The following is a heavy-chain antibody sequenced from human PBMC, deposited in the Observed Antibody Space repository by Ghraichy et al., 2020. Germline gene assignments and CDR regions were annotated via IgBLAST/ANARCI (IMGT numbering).Heavy chain of an antibody. CDR3: AKISPGSSGYLRRAYDY. CDR1: GLTFNNFA. CDR2: FSGSGDSS. D-gene: IGHD3-22*01. Sequence: GGSLRLSCEASGLTFNNFALTWVRQAPGKGLEWVSSFSGSGDSSYYADSVKGRFTISRDSSKNTLYLQMDSLRAEDTAVYYCAKISPGSSGYLRRAYDYWGQGTLVTVSS. V-gene: IGHV3-23*01. J-gene: IGHJ4*02.